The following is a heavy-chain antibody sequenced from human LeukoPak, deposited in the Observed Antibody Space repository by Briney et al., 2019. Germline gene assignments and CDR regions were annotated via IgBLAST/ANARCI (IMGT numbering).Heavy chain of an antibody. J-gene: IGHJ4*02. CDR3: ARSRNGYNPLDY. Sequence: GESLKISCKGSGYIFTTYWIGWVRQMPGEGLEWRGIIFPGDSDIRYSPSFQGQVTISADKSISTAYLQWSSLKASDTAMYYCARSRNGYNPLDYWGQGTLVTVSS. CDR2: IFPGDSDI. D-gene: IGHD5-24*01. CDR1: GYIFTTYW. V-gene: IGHV5-51*01.